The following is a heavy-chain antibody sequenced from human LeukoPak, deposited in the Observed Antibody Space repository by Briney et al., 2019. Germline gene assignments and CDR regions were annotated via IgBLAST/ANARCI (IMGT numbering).Heavy chain of an antibody. Sequence: GGSLRLSCAASGFTFTSYWMNWVRQAPGKGLEWVAGIKQDGSDKYYVDSVKGRFTISRDNAKNSVYLQMNSLRADDTAVYYCARRNLFDYWGQGNLVTVSS. CDR2: IKQDGSDK. J-gene: IGHJ4*02. V-gene: IGHV3-7*01. CDR3: ARRNLFDY. CDR1: GFTFTSYW.